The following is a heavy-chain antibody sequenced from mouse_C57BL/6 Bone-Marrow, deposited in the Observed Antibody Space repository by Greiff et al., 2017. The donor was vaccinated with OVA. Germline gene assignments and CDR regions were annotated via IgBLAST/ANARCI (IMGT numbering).Heavy chain of an antibody. Sequence: VQLQQSGPELVKPGASVKISCKASGYAFSSSWMNWVKQSPGKGLEWIGRIYPGDGDTNYNGKFKGKATLTADKSSSTAYMQLSSLTSEDSAVYFCARSSYYGSSLYAMDYWGQGTSVTVSS. D-gene: IGHD1-1*01. CDR1: GYAFSSSW. CDR2: IYPGDGDT. V-gene: IGHV1-82*01. J-gene: IGHJ4*01. CDR3: ARSSYYGSSLYAMDY.